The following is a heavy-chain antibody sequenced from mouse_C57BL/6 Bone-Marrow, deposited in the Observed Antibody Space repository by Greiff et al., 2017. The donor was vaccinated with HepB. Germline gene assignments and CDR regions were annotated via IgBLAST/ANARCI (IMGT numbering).Heavy chain of an antibody. J-gene: IGHJ4*01. V-gene: IGHV1-5*01. CDR2: IYPGNSDT. CDR1: GYTFTSYW. CDR3: TRSGGWLLRPYAMDY. D-gene: IGHD2-3*01. Sequence: VQLQQSGTVLARPGASVKMSCKTSGYTFTSYWMHWVKQRPGQGLEWIGAIYPGNSDTSYNQKFKGKAKLTAVTSASTAYMELSSLTNEDSAVYYWTRSGGWLLRPYAMDYWGQGTSVTVSS.